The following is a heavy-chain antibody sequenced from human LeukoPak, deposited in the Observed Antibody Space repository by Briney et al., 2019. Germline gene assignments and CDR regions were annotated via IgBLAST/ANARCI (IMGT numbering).Heavy chain of an antibody. Sequence: GESLKISCAASGFTFSDHYMSWIRQAPGKGLEWVSYISYSGHTIYYADSVKGRFTISRDNAKNSLYLQMNSLRAEDTAVYYCAREAKELGATAFHMWGQGTMVSVSS. D-gene: IGHD1-26*01. V-gene: IGHV3-11*01. J-gene: IGHJ3*02. CDR2: ISYSGHTI. CDR3: AREAKELGATAFHM. CDR1: GFTFSDHY.